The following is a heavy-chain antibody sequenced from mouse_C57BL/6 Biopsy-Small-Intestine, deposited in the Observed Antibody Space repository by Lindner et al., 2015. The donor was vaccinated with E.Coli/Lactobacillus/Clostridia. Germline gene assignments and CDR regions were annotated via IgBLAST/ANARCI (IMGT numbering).Heavy chain of an antibody. J-gene: IGHJ2*01. CDR2: FHPYDDDT. D-gene: IGHD2-1*01. CDR3: ARGRGNYVYYFDH. V-gene: IGHV1-47*01. Sequence: VQLQESGAELVKPGASVKMSCKASGYTFTTYPIEWMKQNHGKSLEWTGNFHPYDDDTKYNEKFKGKATLTVEKSSTTVYLELSRLTSDDSAVYYCARGRGNYVYYFDHWGQGTTLTVSS. CDR1: GYTFTTYP.